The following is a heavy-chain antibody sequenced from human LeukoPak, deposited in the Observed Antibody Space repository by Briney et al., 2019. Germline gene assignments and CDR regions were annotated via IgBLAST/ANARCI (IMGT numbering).Heavy chain of an antibody. J-gene: IGHJ4*02. D-gene: IGHD3-3*01. CDR1: GFTFSSYG. Sequence: PGRSLRLSCAASGFTFSSYGMHWVRQAPGKGLEWVAVISYDGSNKYYADSVKGRFTISRDNSKNTLYLQMNSLRAEDTAVYYCAKDRIFSGDDFWSGYYDYWGQGTLVTVSS. V-gene: IGHV3-30*18. CDR2: ISYDGSNK. CDR3: AKDRIFSGDDFWSGYYDY.